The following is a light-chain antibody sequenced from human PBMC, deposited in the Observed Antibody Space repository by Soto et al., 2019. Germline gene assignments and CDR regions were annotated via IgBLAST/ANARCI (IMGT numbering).Light chain of an antibody. J-gene: IGKJ1*01. CDR3: QQYNSYSWT. V-gene: IGKV1-5*03. CDR2: KAS. CDR1: QSISSW. Sequence: DIQMTQSPSTLSASVGDRVTITCRASQSISSWLAWYQQKPGKAPKLLIYKASSLESGVPSRFSGSGSGTEFTLTISSLQPDDFETYYCQQYNSYSWTFCQGTKVEIK.